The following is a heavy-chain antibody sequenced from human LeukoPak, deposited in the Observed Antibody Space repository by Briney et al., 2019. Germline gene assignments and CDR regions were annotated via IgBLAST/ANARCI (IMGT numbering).Heavy chain of an antibody. D-gene: IGHD3-10*01. CDR1: GGSISSHY. V-gene: IGHV4-4*07. J-gene: IGHJ6*02. Sequence: PSETLSLTCTVSGGSISSHYWSWIRQPAGKGLEWIGRIYTSGSTNYNPSLKSRVTMSVDTSKNQFSLKLSSVTAADTAVYYCARSILWVRGVIIEYYYGMDVWGQGTTVTVSS. CDR3: ARSILWVRGVIIEYYYGMDV. CDR2: IYTSGST.